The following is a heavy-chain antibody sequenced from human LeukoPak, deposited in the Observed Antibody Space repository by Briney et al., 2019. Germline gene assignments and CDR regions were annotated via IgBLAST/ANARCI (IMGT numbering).Heavy chain of an antibody. CDR2: INPSGGST. V-gene: IGHV1-46*01. D-gene: IGHD4-17*01. CDR3: ARDADHGDYGRFVWFDP. CDR1: GYTLTSYY. J-gene: IGHJ5*02. Sequence: ASVKVSCKASGYTLTSYYMHWVRQAPGQGLEWMGIINPSGGSTSYAQKFQGRVTMTRDTSTSTVYMELSSLRSEDTAVYYCARDADHGDYGRFVWFDPWGQGTLVTVSS.